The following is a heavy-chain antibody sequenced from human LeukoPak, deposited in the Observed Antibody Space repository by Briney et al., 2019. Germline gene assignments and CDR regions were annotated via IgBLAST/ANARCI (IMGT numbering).Heavy chain of an antibody. J-gene: IGHJ4*02. D-gene: IGHD6-19*01. CDR3: ARRDTTGWYHHFDY. Sequence: GGSLRLSCVVSGFAVSSNYMSWVRQAPGKGLEWVSILYNGGGANYADSVTGRFTISRDNSRNTLFLQMTSLRADDTAVYYCARRDTTGWYHHFDYWGQGTQVTVSS. CDR1: GFAVSSNY. CDR2: LYNGGGA. V-gene: IGHV3-53*01.